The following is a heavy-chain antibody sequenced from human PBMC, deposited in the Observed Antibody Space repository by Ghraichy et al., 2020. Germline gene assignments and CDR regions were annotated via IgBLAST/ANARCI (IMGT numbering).Heavy chain of an antibody. Sequence: TLSLTCTVSGVPISSHYWSWIRQPPGKGLEWIGHIHYSGRTDYNSSLKSRVTISVDTSKNQFSLRLTSMSAADTAVYYCAERGGSSWGHGNLVTVSS. V-gene: IGHV4-59*11. CDR2: IHYSGRT. CDR1: GVPISSHY. D-gene: IGHD1-1*01. J-gene: IGHJ4*01. CDR3: AERGGSS.